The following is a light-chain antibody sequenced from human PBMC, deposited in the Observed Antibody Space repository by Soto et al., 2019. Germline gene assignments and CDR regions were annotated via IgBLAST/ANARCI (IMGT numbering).Light chain of an antibody. CDR2: LGS. CDR1: QCLLHSTGYNY. V-gene: IGKV2-28*01. J-gene: IGKJ4*01. Sequence: DIVMTQSTLSLSVTPGEPASISCRSSQCLLHSTGYNYLDWYVQKPGQSPQLLMSLGSRRASGVPDRFSGSGSGTDFTLKISRVETEDVGIYFCMQALQSLTFGGGTRVEIK. CDR3: MQALQSLT.